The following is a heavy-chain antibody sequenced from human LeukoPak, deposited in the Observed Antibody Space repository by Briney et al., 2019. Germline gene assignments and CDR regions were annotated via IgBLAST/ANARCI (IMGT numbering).Heavy chain of an antibody. V-gene: IGHV3-23*01. J-gene: IGHJ6*03. CDR1: GFTFSSYG. CDR3: TTDIYGSGRVDYYYYMDV. CDR2: ISDSGGST. D-gene: IGHD3-10*01. Sequence: GGSLRLSCAASGFTFSSYGMSWVRQAPGKGLEWVSGISDSGGSTYYADSVKGRFTISRDNSKNTLYLQMNSLKTEDTAVYYCTTDIYGSGRVDYYYYMDVWGKGTTVTVSS.